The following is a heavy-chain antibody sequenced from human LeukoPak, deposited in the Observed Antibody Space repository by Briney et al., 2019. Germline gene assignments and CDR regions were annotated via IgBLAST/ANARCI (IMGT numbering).Heavy chain of an antibody. D-gene: IGHD6-13*01. J-gene: IGHJ4*02. CDR2: IYTSGST. CDR3: ARGLAAAAHDY. V-gene: IGHV4-61*02. Sequence: SQTLSLXCTVSGGSISSGSYYWSWIRQPAGKGLEWIGRIYTSGSTNYNPSLKSRVTISVDTSKNQFSLKLSSVTAADTAVYHCARGLAAAAHDYWGQGTLVTVSS. CDR1: GGSISSGSYY.